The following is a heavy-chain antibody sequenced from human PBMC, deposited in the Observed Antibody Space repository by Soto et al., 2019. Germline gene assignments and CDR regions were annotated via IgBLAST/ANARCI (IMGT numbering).Heavy chain of an antibody. J-gene: IGHJ5*02. Sequence: EVQLVESGGGSVKPGGSLRLYCAASGFNFTDAWLNWVRQAPGKGLEWVGRIKTNTDGGTTDYAAPVRDRFTISRDDSKHTLSLQMNSLMTEDTAVYYCSADRVWELGRFDLGGQGTLVTVSS. D-gene: IGHD1-26*01. CDR2: IKTNTDGGTT. CDR3: SADRVWELGRFDL. CDR1: GFNFTDAW. V-gene: IGHV3-15*07.